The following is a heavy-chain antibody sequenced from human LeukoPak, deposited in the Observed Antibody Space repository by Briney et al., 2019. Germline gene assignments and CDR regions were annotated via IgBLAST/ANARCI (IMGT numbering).Heavy chain of an antibody. V-gene: IGHV1-18*01. CDR2: ISAYNGNT. CDR3: ARDRVAYFQSSGSMWVDY. D-gene: IGHD3-22*01. CDR1: GYIFTNYG. J-gene: IGHJ4*02. Sequence: ASVKVSCKASGYIFTNYGITWVRQAPGEGLEWMGWISAYNGNTNYAQKLQGRVTMTTDTSTSTACMELRSLRSDDTAVYYCARDRVAYFQSSGSMWVDYWGQGTLVTVSS.